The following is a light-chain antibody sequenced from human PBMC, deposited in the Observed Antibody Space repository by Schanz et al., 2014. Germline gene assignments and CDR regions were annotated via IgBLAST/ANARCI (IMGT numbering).Light chain of an antibody. CDR2: TAS. CDR3: RQSGT. Sequence: DIRLPPSPSSLSASVGDRVTITCRASQNINIYVNWYQHQPGRAPKLLIYTASNLQSGVPSRFSGSGSGTDFTLTISSLQPEDFATYYCRQSGTFGQGTRLDIK. CDR1: QNINIY. V-gene: IGKV1-39*01. J-gene: IGKJ5*01.